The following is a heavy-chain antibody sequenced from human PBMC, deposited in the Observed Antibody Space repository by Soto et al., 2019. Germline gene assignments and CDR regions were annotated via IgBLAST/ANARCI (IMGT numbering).Heavy chain of an antibody. Sequence: ASVKVSCKASGYTFTSYGISWVRQAPGQGLEWMGWISAYNGNTNYAQKLQGRVTMTEDTSTDTAYLELSSLRSEDTAVYYCATDPRGYYYYYGMDVWGQGTTVTVSS. CDR2: ISAYNGNT. CDR1: GYTFTSYG. D-gene: IGHD3-16*01. J-gene: IGHJ6*02. V-gene: IGHV1-18*01. CDR3: ATDPRGYYYYYGMDV.